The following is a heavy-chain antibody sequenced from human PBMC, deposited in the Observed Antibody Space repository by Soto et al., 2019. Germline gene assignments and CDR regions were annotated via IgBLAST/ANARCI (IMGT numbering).Heavy chain of an antibody. CDR2: INSDGSST. V-gene: IGHV3-74*01. CDR1: GFTFSSYW. Sequence: GSLRLSCAASGFTFSSYWMHWVRQSPGKVLVWVSRINSDGSSTSYADSVKGRFTISRDNAKNTLYLQMNSLRAEDTAVYYCVYYFDYWGQGTLVTVSS. CDR3: VYYFDY. J-gene: IGHJ4*02.